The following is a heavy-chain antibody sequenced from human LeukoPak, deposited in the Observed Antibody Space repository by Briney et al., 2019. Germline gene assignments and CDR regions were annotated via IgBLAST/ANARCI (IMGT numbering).Heavy chain of an antibody. D-gene: IGHD4-17*01. Sequence: SETLSLTCSVSGGSISGSGYYWGWVRQPPGEGVEWIGNMYYRGSTYYNPSLKSRVTISIDMSENQFSLKLSSVTAADTAVYYCAREIGYGDSRDAFDIWGQGTMVTVSS. CDR3: AREIGYGDSRDAFDI. J-gene: IGHJ3*02. CDR1: GGSISGSGYY. V-gene: IGHV4-39*07. CDR2: MYYRGST.